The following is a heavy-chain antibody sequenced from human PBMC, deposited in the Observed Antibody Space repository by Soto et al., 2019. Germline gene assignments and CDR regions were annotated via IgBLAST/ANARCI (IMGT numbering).Heavy chain of an antibody. Sequence: QVQLVQSGAEVKKPGASVKVSCKGSGYTFTSYGISWVRQAPGQGLEWMGWISAYNGNTNYAQKLQGRVTMTTDTSTSTAYMELRSLRSDDTAVYYCAREKWGSGPPGYYYMDVWGKGTTVTVSS. J-gene: IGHJ6*03. CDR3: AREKWGSGPPGYYYMDV. D-gene: IGHD6-19*01. CDR1: GYTFTSYG. V-gene: IGHV1-18*01. CDR2: ISAYNGNT.